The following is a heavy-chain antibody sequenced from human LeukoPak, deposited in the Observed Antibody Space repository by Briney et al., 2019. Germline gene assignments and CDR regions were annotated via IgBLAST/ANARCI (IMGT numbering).Heavy chain of an antibody. CDR2: ISGSGLST. CDR3: AKLPGDYGPY. Sequence: GGSLRLSCAASGFTFSSYAMNWVRQAPGKGLEWVSYISGSGLSTYYADTVKGRFTISRDNSKNTLYLRMNSLRAEDTAVYYCAKLPGDYGPYWGQGTLVTVSS. D-gene: IGHD4-17*01. J-gene: IGHJ4*02. V-gene: IGHV3-23*01. CDR1: GFTFSSYA.